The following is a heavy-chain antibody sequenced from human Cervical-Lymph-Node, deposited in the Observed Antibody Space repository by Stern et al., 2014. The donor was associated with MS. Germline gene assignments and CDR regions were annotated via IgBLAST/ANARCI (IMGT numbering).Heavy chain of an antibody. V-gene: IGHV1-2*06. CDR2: INPISGGT. CDR3: ARGASDY. D-gene: IGHD3-16*01. Sequence: QVQLVESVAGVKKPGASLKVSCKASGYTFSVYNIHWVRQAPGQGREWMGRINPISGGTSYAQKFQGRVTMTRDTSVSIAYMELTRLRSDDTAVYDCARGASDYWGQGTLVTVSS. J-gene: IGHJ4*02. CDR1: GYTFSVYN.